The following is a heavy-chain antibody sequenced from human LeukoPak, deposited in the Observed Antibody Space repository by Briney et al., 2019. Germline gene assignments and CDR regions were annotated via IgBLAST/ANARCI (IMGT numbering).Heavy chain of an antibody. D-gene: IGHD1-1*01. Sequence: PSETLSLTCAVYGGSFSGYYWSWIRQPPGKGLEWIGEINHSGSTNYNPSLKSRVTISVDTSKNQFSLNLSSVTTADTAVYYCARYNTAGYYFDYWGQGTLVTVSS. V-gene: IGHV4-34*01. CDR2: INHSGST. CDR3: ARYNTAGYYFDY. CDR1: GGSFSGYY. J-gene: IGHJ4*02.